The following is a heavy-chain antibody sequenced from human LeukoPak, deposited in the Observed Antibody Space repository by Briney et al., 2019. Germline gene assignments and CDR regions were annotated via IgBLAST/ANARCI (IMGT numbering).Heavy chain of an antibody. CDR3: AKAASGNWNDVSDY. D-gene: IGHD1-20*01. V-gene: IGHV3-23*01. Sequence: GGSLRLSCAASGFTFSTYAMSWVRQAPGKGLEWVSAIIARGVSTSYADSVRGRFTISRDNSKNTLYLQMNSLRAEDTAVYYCAKAASGNWNDVSDYWGQGTLVTVSS. CDR1: GFTFSTYA. J-gene: IGHJ4*02. CDR2: IIARGVST.